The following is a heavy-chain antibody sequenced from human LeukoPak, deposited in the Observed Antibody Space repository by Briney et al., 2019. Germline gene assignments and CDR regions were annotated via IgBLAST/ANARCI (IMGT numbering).Heavy chain of an antibody. V-gene: IGHV3-23*01. J-gene: IGHJ4*02. CDR1: GFTFTSYS. CDR2: ISGGGSST. Sequence: PGGSLRLSCAASGFTFTSYSMNWVRQAPGKGLEWVSTISGGGSSTYYADSVKGRFTISRDNSKNTLYLQVNSLRAEDTAVYYCAKGGKWDVTPFDYWGRELWSPSPQ. CDR3: AKGGKWDVTPFDY. D-gene: IGHD1-26*01.